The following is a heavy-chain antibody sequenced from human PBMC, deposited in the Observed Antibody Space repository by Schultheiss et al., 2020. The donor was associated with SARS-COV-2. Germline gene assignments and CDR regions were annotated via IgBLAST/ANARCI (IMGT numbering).Heavy chain of an antibody. Sequence: GSLRLSCAVYGGSFSGYYWTWIRQSPGKGLEWIGEINHRGTTNYNPSLRSRVTISVDTSKNQFSLKLNSVTAADTAVYYCARSHRRGWFDPWGQGTLVTVSS. V-gene: IGHV4-34*01. D-gene: IGHD3-10*01. CDR2: INHRGTT. J-gene: IGHJ5*02. CDR3: ARSHRRGWFDP. CDR1: GGSFSGYY.